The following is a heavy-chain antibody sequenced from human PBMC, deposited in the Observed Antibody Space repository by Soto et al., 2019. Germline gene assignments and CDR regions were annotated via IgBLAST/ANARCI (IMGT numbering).Heavy chain of an antibody. CDR3: ARDSGLYDSSGYYIYYFDY. Sequence: GASVKVSCKASGGTFSSYAISWVRQAPGQGLEWMGGIIPIFGTANYAQKFQGRVTITADESTSTAYMELSSLRSEDTAVYYCARDSGLYDSSGYYIYYFDYWGQGTLVTVSS. D-gene: IGHD3-22*01. J-gene: IGHJ4*02. CDR2: IIPIFGTA. V-gene: IGHV1-69*13. CDR1: GGTFSSYA.